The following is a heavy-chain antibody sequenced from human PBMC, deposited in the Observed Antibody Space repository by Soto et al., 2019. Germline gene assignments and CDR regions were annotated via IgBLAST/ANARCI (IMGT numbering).Heavy chain of an antibody. CDR3: TKGRRGASAHDFFDV. Sequence: EVQLLESGAGLRQPGGSLRLSGAAAGFPFRTHAMTWVRETPAKGLEWISTISGSGAATYYADSVRGRFTISRDNTENTLFLQMNSLRAEDSAMYFCTKGRRGASAHDFFDVWGQGTPVTVSS. CDR1: GFPFRTHA. J-gene: IGHJ3*01. CDR2: ISGSGAAT. D-gene: IGHD2-21*02. V-gene: IGHV3-23*01.